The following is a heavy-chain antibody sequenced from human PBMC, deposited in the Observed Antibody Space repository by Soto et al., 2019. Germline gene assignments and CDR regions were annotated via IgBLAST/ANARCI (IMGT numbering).Heavy chain of an antibody. CDR2: SSFDGTQQ. J-gene: IGHJ4*02. D-gene: IGHD6-19*01. CDR1: GFSLSSSD. V-gene: IGHV3-30*18. CDR3: AKQLRGSGWYPLDS. Sequence: GGSLRLSCTASGFSLSSSDIHFFRHSPCKGLEWLAVSSFDGTQQFYGDSVKGRFTVSRDNSNNTLYLEMNSLGTEDTAVYYCAKQLRGSGWYPLDSWGQGTPVTVSS.